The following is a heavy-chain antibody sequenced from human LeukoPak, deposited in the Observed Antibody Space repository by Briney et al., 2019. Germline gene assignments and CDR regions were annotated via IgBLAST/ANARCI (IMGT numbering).Heavy chain of an antibody. CDR2: IYHSDSAT. V-gene: IGHV5-51*02. J-gene: IGHJ6*03. CDR3: GRHSRYSRPYYYYYMDV. Sequence: LGEPLNIPCKASGYSFSDYWRGGLRQMPGRGLEWMGVIYHSDSATTYSPSSHGQVTISAEKSTSTPYLQWSSLKTSDTAIYYCGRHSRYSRPYYYYYMDVWGKGTTVTVSS. CDR1: GYSFSDYW. D-gene: IGHD6-13*01.